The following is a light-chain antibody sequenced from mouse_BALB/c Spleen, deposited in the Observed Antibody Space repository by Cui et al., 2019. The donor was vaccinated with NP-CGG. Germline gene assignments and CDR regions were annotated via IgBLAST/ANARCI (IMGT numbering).Light chain of an antibody. CDR1: TGAVTTSNY. J-gene: IGLJ1*01. Sequence: QAVVTQESALTTSPGATVTLTGRSSTGAVTTSNYANWVQEKPDHLFTGLIGGTNNRAPGVPARFSGSLIGDKAALTITGAQTEDEAIYFCALWYSNHWVFGGGTKLTVL. V-gene: IGLV1*01. CDR2: GTN. CDR3: ALWYSNHWV.